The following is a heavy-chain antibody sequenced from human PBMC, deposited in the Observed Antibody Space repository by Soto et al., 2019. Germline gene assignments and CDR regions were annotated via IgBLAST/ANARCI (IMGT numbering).Heavy chain of an antibody. Sequence: SETLSLTCAVSGGSISGSYYYWGWLRQSPGRGPEWIGSVFYTGFTSYNPSLESRVSVSVDTSKNQFSLRVSAVTAADTAVYYCASSQKGYNWNYFDHWGQGALVTVSS. CDR2: VFYTGFT. CDR1: GGSISGSYYY. CDR3: ASSQKGYNWNYFDH. J-gene: IGHJ4*02. D-gene: IGHD1-20*01. V-gene: IGHV4-39*01.